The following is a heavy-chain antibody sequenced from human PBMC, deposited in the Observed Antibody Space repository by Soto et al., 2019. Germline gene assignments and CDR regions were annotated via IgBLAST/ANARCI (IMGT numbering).Heavy chain of an antibody. CDR3: ARSDCPGGVCYAFADCYCDGIDF. CDR2: IIPILGTA. V-gene: IGHV1-69*06. CDR1: GGAFSGYA. D-gene: IGHD2-8*02. Sequence: QVHLVQSGAEVKKPGSAVKVSCKASGGAFSGYASSWVRQSPGQGLEWMGGIIPILGTANYAQKWEGRVTITPDKSTTTAYMERSSVTSEDTAVYYCARSDCPGGVCYAFADCYCDGIDFWGQGTTVTVSS. J-gene: IGHJ6*02.